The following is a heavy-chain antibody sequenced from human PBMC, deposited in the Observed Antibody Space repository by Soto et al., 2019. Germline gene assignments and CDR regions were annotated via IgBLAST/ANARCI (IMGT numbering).Heavy chain of an antibody. J-gene: IGHJ4*02. D-gene: IGHD5-18*01. CDR2: ISAYNGNT. CDR1: GYTFTSYG. Sequence: ASVKVSCKASGYTFTSYGISWVRQAPGQGLEWMGWISAYNGNTNYAQKLQGRVTMTKDTSTSTAYMELRSLRSDDTAVYYCARSTWIQLWPYYFDYWGQGTLVTVSS. CDR3: ARSTWIQLWPYYFDY. V-gene: IGHV1-18*01.